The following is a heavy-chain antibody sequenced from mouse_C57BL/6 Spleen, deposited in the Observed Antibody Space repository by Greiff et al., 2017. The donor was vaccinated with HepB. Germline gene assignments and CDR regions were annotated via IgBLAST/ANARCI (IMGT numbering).Heavy chain of an antibody. V-gene: IGHV1-50*01. CDR2: IDPSDSYT. J-gene: IGHJ4*01. D-gene: IGHD2-10*01. CDR3: ARSYSY. Sequence: QVQLQQPGAELVKPGASVKLSCKASGYTFTSYWMQWVKQRPGQGLEWIGEIDPSDSYTNYNQKFKGKATLTVDKSSSTAYMQLSSLTSEDAAVYYCARSYSYWGQGTSVTVSS. CDR1: GYTFTSYW.